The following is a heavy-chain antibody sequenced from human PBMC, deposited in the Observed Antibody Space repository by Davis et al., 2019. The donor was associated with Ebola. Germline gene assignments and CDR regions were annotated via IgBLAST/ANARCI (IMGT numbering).Heavy chain of an antibody. CDR1: GFTFSNYN. V-gene: IGHV3-21*01. D-gene: IGHD5-12*01. Sequence: GESLKISCAASGFTFSNYNMNWVRQAPGKGLEGVSSISSSSSYIYYADSVKGRFTISRDNAKKSLYLQMNRLRAEDTAVYYCARGAVATTLDYWGQGTLVTVSS. J-gene: IGHJ4*02. CDR3: ARGAVATTLDY. CDR2: ISSSSSYI.